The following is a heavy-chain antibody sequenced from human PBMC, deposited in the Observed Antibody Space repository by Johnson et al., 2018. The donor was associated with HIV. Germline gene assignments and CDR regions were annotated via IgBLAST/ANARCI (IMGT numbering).Heavy chain of an antibody. D-gene: IGHD6-19*01. CDR2: ISYEGSNK. J-gene: IGHJ3*02. CDR1: GFTFSNAW. CDR3: ARGVAVAFDI. V-gene: IGHV3-30-3*01. Sequence: QVQLVESGGGLVKPGGSLRLSCAASGFTFSNAWMSWVRQAPGKGLEWVAVISYEGSNKYYADSVKGRFTISRDNSKNTLYLQMNSLRAEDTAVYYCARGVAVAFDIWGPGTMVTVSS.